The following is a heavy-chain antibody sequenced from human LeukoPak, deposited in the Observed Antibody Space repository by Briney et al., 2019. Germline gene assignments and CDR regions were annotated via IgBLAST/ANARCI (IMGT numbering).Heavy chain of an antibody. Sequence: GGSLRLSCVASGFTFRNYGMHWVRQAPGKGLEWVSVIWYDGSKKYYADSVKGRFTISRDNSKNTLDLQMDSLRAEDTAVYYCARMSGSHIDYWGQGTLVTVSS. CDR1: GFTFRNYG. CDR2: IWYDGSKK. V-gene: IGHV3-33*08. CDR3: ARMSGSHIDY. D-gene: IGHD1-26*01. J-gene: IGHJ4*02.